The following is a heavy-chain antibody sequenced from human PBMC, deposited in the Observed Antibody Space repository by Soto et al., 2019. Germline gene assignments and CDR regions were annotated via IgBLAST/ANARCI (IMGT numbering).Heavy chain of an antibody. CDR3: ARSGSFRGYSYGYFAY. D-gene: IGHD5-18*01. CDR2: INAGNGNT. J-gene: IGHJ4*02. CDR1: GFTFSSSA. V-gene: IGHV1-3*01. Sequence: GASVKVYCKTSGFTFSSSAMHWVRQAPGQRLEWMGWINAGNGNTKYSQKFQGRVTITRDTSAGTAYMELSSLRSEDTAVYYCARSGSFRGYSYGYFAYWGPGTLVTVSS.